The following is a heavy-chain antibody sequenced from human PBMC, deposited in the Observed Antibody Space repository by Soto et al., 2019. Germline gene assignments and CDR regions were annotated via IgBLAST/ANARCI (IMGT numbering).Heavy chain of an antibody. CDR3: ARQGDGYKNEGYYYHGMDV. J-gene: IGHJ6*02. Sequence: GESLKISCKGSGYSFTSYWIGWVRQMPGKGLEWMGITYPGDSDTRYSPSFQGQVTISADKSISTAYLQWSSLKASDTAMYYCARQGDGYKNEGYYYHGMDVWGQGTTVTVSS. D-gene: IGHD5-12*01. CDR1: GYSFTSYW. V-gene: IGHV5-51*01. CDR2: TYPGDSDT.